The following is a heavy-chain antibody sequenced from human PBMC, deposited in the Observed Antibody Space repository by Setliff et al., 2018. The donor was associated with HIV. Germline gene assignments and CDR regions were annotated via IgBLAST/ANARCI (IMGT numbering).Heavy chain of an antibody. V-gene: IGHV4-34*01. CDR3: ARGERDYGQQDAFDI. CDR2: INHSGDT. CDR1: GASISSQY. Sequence: SETLSLTCIVSGASISSQYWSWIRQPPGKGLEWIGEINHSGDTNYNPSLKSRVTISVDTSKNQFSLKLSSVTAADTAVYYCARGERDYGQQDAFDIWGQGTMVTVSS. D-gene: IGHD4-17*01. J-gene: IGHJ3*02.